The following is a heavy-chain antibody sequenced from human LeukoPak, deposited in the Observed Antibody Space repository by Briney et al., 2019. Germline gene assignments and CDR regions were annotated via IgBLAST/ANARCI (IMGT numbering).Heavy chain of an antibody. V-gene: IGHV3-30*18. CDR1: GFTFSSYG. D-gene: IGHD3-10*01. CDR2: ISYDGSNK. Sequence: PGRSLRLSCAASGFTFSSYGMHWVRQAPGKGLEWVAVISYDGSNKYYADSVKGRFTISRDNSKNTLYLHMNSLRAEDTAVYYCAKDIYGSGSSDVYYGMDVWGKGTTVTVSS. J-gene: IGHJ6*04. CDR3: AKDIYGSGSSDVYYGMDV.